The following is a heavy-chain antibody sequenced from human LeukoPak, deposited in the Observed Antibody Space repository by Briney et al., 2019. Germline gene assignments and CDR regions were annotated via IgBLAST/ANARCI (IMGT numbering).Heavy chain of an antibody. CDR2: ISSSGSTI. V-gene: IGHV3-11*01. J-gene: IGHJ3*02. CDR3: ARDVGYYDILTTVQEPFDI. D-gene: IGHD3-9*01. CDR1: GFTFDDYG. Sequence: GGSLRLSCAASGFTFDDYGMSWVRQAPGKGLEWVSYISSSGSTIYYADSVKGRFTISRDNAKNSLYLQMNSLRAEDTAVYYCARDVGYYDILTTVQEPFDIWGQGTMVTVSS.